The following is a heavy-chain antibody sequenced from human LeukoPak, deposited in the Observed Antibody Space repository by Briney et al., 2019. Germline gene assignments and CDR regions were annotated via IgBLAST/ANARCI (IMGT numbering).Heavy chain of an antibody. V-gene: IGHV4-34*01. D-gene: IGHD6-6*01. CDR1: GGSFSGYY. J-gene: IGHJ4*02. Sequence: PSETLSLTCAVYGGSFSGYYWSWIRQPPGKGLEWIGEIYHSGSTNYNPSLKSRVTISVDKSKNQFSLKLSSVTAADTAVYYCARSGIAARILPTDYWGQGTLVTVSS. CDR2: IYHSGST. CDR3: ARSGIAARILPTDY.